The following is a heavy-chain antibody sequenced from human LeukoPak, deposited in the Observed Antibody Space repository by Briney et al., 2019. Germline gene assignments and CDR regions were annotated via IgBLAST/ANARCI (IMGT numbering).Heavy chain of an antibody. J-gene: IGHJ6*03. CDR3: ARDSEYYYDSSGYLKPSGEYYYMDV. V-gene: IGHV4-61*02. CDR1: GGSISSGSYY. CDR2: IYTSGST. D-gene: IGHD3-22*01. Sequence: SETLSLTCTVSGGSISSGSYYWSWIRQPAGKGLEWIGRIYTSGSTNYNPSLKSRVTISVDTSKNQFSLKLSSVTAADTAVYYCARDSEYYYDSSGYLKPSGEYYYMDVWGKGTTVTISS.